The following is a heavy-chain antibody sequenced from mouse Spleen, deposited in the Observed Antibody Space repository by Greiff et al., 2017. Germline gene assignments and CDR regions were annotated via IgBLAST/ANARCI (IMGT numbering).Heavy chain of an antibody. Sequence: QVQLKQSGAELMKPGASVKISCKATGYTFSSYWIEWVKQRPGHGLEWIGEILPGSGSTNYNEKFKGKATFTADTSSSTAYMELSSLTSEDSAVYYCARGGANWEGNYFDYWGQGTTLTVSS. J-gene: IGHJ2*01. CDR2: ILPGSGST. CDR3: ARGGANWEGNYFDY. V-gene: IGHV1-9*01. D-gene: IGHD4-1*01. CDR1: GYTFSSYW.